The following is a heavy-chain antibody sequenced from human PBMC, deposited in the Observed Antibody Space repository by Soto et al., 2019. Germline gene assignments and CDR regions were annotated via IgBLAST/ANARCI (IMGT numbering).Heavy chain of an antibody. V-gene: IGHV1-69*13. D-gene: IGHD3-22*01. J-gene: IGHJ4*02. CDR3: ARPNYYDSSAKEYYFDY. Sequence: SVKVSCKASGGTFSSYAISWVRQAPGQGLEWMGGIIPIFGTANYAQKFQGRVTITADESTSTAYMELSSLRSEDTAVYYCARPNYYDSSAKEYYFDYWGQGTLVTVSS. CDR1: GGTFSSYA. CDR2: IIPIFGTA.